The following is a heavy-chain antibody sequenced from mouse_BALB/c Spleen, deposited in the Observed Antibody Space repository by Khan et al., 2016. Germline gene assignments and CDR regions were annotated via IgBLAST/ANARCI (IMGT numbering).Heavy chain of an antibody. J-gene: IGHJ4*01. V-gene: IGHV1-7*01. CDR2: INPSTGYT. D-gene: IGHD2-1*01. CDR1: GYTFTSYW. Sequence: QVQLQQPGAELAKPGASVKMSCKASGYTFTSYWMHWVKQRPGQGLEWIGYINPSTGYTEYNQKFKDKATLTADKSSSTAYMQLSSLTSEDSAVYYCARRGNYAAMDYWGQGSSVTVSS. CDR3: ARRGNYAAMDY.